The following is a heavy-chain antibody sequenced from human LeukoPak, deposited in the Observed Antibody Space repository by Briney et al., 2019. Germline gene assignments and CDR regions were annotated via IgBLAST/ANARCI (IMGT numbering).Heavy chain of an antibody. V-gene: IGHV4-34*01. D-gene: IGHD5-12*01. J-gene: IGHJ6*03. Sequence: PSETLSLTCAVYGGSFSGYYWSWIRQPPGKGLEWIGEINHSGSTNYNPSLKSRVTISVDTSKNQFSLKLSSVTAADTAVYYCARGRATSDIMATIKWGYYYYMDVWGKGTTVTVSS. CDR2: INHSGST. CDR1: GGSFSGYY. CDR3: ARGRATSDIMATIKWGYYYYMDV.